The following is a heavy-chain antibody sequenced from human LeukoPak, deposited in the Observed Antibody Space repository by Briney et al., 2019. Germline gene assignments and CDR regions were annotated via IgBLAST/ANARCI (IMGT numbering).Heavy chain of an antibody. J-gene: IGHJ6*03. D-gene: IGHD2-2*02. CDR1: GFTFSNYH. V-gene: IGHV3-21*01. CDR3: ARVVPAAIVEYYYYYMDV. CDR2: ISSSSSYI. Sequence: GGSLRLSCEASGFTFSNYHMNWVRQAPGKGLEWVSSISSSSSYIYYADSVKGRFTISRDNAKNSLYLQMNSLRAEDTAVYYCARVVPAAIVEYYYYYMDVWGKGTTVTVSS.